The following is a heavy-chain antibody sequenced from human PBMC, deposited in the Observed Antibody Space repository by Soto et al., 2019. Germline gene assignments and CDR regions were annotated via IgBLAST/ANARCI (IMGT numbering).Heavy chain of an antibody. D-gene: IGHD3-3*01. CDR1: GGTFSSYA. CDR3: VAGYDFWSGCFDH. V-gene: IGHV1-69*06. CDR2: IIPIFGAA. J-gene: IGHJ5*02. Sequence: QVQLVQSGAEVKKPGSSVMVSCKASGGTFSSYAISWVRQAPGQGLEWMGGIIPIFGAANYAQKFQGRVTITADKSTSTAYMELSSLRSEDTAVYYCVAGYDFWSGCFDHWGQGTLVTVSS.